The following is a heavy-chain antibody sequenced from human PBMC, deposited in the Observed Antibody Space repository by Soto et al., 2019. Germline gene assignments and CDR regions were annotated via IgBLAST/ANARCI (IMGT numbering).Heavy chain of an antibody. CDR2: ISAYNGNT. D-gene: IGHD5-18*01. CDR3: ASSLLVGYGLEGESD. Sequence: QVQLVQSGAEVKKPGASVKVSCKASGYTFTSYGISWVRQAPGQGLEWMGWISAYNGNTNYAQKLQGRVTMTTDTSKSTAYMELRSLGSDDTAVYYCASSLLVGYGLEGESDWGQGTLVTVSS. J-gene: IGHJ4*02. V-gene: IGHV1-18*01. CDR1: GYTFTSYG.